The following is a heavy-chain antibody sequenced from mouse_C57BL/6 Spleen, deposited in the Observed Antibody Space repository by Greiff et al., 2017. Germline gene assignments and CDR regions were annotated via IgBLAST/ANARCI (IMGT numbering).Heavy chain of an antibody. J-gene: IGHJ2*01. Sequence: QVHVKQSGTELVKPGASVKLSCKASGYTFTSYWMHWVKQRPGQGLEWIGNINPSNGGTNYNEKFKSKATLTVDKSSSTAYMQLSSLTSEDSAVYYCARPLRGVFDYWGQGTTLTVSS. V-gene: IGHV1-53*01. CDR2: INPSNGGT. CDR1: GYTFTSYW. D-gene: IGHD2-12*01. CDR3: ARPLRGVFDY.